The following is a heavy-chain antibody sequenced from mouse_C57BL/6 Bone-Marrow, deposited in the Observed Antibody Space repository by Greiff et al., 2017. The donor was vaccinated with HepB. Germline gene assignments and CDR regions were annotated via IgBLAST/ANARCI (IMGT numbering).Heavy chain of an antibody. J-gene: IGHJ1*03. D-gene: IGHD1-1*01. CDR3: ARDALYYYGSSYWYFDV. CDR1: GFTFSDFY. Sequence: EVMLVESGGGLVQSGRSLRLSCATSGFTFSDFYMEWVRQAPGKGLEWIAASRNKANDYTTEYSASVKGRFIVSRDTSQSILYLQMNALRAEDTAIYYCARDALYYYGSSYWYFDVWGTGTTVTVSS. V-gene: IGHV7-1*01. CDR2: SRNKANDYTT.